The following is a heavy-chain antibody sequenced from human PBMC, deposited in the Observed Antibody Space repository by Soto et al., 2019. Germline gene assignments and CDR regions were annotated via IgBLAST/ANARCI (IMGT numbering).Heavy chain of an antibody. CDR1: GFTFSSYG. V-gene: IGHV3-33*01. Sequence: GGSLRLSCAASGFTFSSYGMHWVRQAPGKGLEWVAVIWYDGSNKYYADSVKGRFTISRDNSKNTLYLQMNSLRAEDTAVYYCARDRDYYDSGNAFDIWGQGTMVTVSS. D-gene: IGHD3-22*01. CDR3: ARDRDYYDSGNAFDI. J-gene: IGHJ3*02. CDR2: IWYDGSNK.